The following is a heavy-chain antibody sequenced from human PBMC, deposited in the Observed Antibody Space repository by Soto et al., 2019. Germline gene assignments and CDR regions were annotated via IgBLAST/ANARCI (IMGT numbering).Heavy chain of an antibody. V-gene: IGHV1-69*13. CDR1: GGTFSSYA. CDR3: ARVNYYDSSGYPGPFDY. D-gene: IGHD3-22*01. Sequence: SVKVSCKASGGTFSSYAISWVRQAPGQGLEWMGGIIPIFGTANYAQKFQGRVTITADESTSTAYMELSSLRSEDTAVYYCARVNYYDSSGYPGPFDYWGQGTLVTVSS. CDR2: IIPIFGTA. J-gene: IGHJ4*02.